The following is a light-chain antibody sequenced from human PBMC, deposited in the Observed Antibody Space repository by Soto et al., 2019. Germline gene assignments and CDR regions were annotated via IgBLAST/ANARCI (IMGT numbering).Light chain of an antibody. J-gene: IGLJ2*01. Sequence: QSALTQPASVSGSPGQSITISCTGSSSDDGGYNYVSWYQQHPHPGKAPKLVIYDVSNRPSGVSNRFSGSKSGNTASLTISGLQAEDEADYYCSSYTSSSTQVFGGGTKLTVL. CDR2: DVS. CDR3: SSYTSSSTQV. V-gene: IGLV2-14*03. CDR1: SSDDGGYNY.